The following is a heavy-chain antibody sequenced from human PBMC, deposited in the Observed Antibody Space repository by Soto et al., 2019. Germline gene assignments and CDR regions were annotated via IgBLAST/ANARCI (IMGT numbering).Heavy chain of an antibody. Sequence: EEQLLESGGGLVQPGGSLRLSCVASGFTFNHFLMSWVRQAPGKGLAWVSGISGRGGTISYADSVKGRFTISRDNSKNTLYLQMSSLRAEDTAIYYCAKADDILTGYAFDPWGQGTLVTVSS. V-gene: IGHV3-23*01. CDR1: GFTFNHFL. CDR2: ISGRGGTI. J-gene: IGHJ5*02. D-gene: IGHD3-9*01. CDR3: AKADDILTGYAFDP.